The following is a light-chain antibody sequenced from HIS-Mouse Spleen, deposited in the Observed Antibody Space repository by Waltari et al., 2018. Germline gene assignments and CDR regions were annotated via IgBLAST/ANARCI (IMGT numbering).Light chain of an antibody. CDR2: KVS. CDR3: MQGTHWPT. V-gene: IGKV2-30*01. CDR1: QSLVYSDGNTY. J-gene: IGKJ1*01. Sequence: DVVMTQSPLSLPVTLGQPASISCRSSQSLVYSDGNTYLNWFQQRPGQSPRRLMYKVSNRDSGVPDRLSGSGSGTDFTLKISRVEAEDVGVYYCMQGTHWPTFGQGTKVEIK.